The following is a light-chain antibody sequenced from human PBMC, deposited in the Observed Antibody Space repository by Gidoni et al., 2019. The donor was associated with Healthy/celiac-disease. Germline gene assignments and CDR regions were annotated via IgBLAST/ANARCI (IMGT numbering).Light chain of an antibody. V-gene: IGKV1-39*01. CDR3: QQSYSTPPIT. CDR2: AAS. J-gene: IGKJ5*01. Sequence: DIQMTQSPSSLSASAGDRVTIPCRASQRISSDLNWYQQKPGNAPKLLIYAASSLQSGVPSGCSGSGSGTDFTLTISSLHPEDFATYYCQQSYSTPPITLGQGTRLEIK. CDR1: QRISSD.